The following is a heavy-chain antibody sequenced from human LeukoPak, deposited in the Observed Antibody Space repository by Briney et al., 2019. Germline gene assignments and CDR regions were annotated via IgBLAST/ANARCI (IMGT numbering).Heavy chain of an antibody. Sequence: GGSLRLSCAASGFTFSSYAMHWVRQAPGKGLEYVSAISSNGGSTYYANSVKGRFTISRDNSKNTLYLQMGSLRAEDMAVYYCARGGWSYQDAFDIWGQGTMVTVSS. J-gene: IGHJ3*02. D-gene: IGHD1-26*01. V-gene: IGHV3-64*01. CDR2: ISSNGGST. CDR3: ARGGWSYQDAFDI. CDR1: GFTFSSYA.